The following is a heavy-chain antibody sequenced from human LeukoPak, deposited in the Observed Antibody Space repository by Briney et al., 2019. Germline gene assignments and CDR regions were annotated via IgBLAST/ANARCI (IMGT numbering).Heavy chain of an antibody. V-gene: IGHV3-30-3*01. CDR3: ARSPEAGYSSGWSNMDC. CDR1: GFTFSSYA. Sequence: GRSLRLSCAASGFTFSSYAMHWVRQAPGKGLEWVAVISYGGSNQYYADSVKGRFTISRDNPKNTLYLQMNSLRAEDTAVYYCARSPEAGYSSGWSNMDCWGQGTLVTVSS. D-gene: IGHD6-19*01. CDR2: ISYGGSNQ. J-gene: IGHJ4*02.